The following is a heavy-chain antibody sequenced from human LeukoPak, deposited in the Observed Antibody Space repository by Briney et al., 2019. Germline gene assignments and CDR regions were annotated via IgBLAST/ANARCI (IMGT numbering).Heavy chain of an antibody. CDR3: TTEYCSSTSCRTEWGY. V-gene: IGHV3-15*01. Sequence: GGSLRLSCAASGFTFSNAWMSWVRQAPGKGLEWVGRIKSKTDGGTTDYAAPVKGRFTISRDDSKNTLHLQMNSLKTEDTAVYYCTTEYCSSTSCRTEWGYWGQGTLVTVSS. CDR2: IKSKTDGGTT. D-gene: IGHD2-2*01. CDR1: GFTFSNAW. J-gene: IGHJ4*02.